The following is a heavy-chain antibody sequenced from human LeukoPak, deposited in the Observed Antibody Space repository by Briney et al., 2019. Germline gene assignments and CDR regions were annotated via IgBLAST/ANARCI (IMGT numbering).Heavy chain of an antibody. D-gene: IGHD3-10*01. CDR1: GGSFSGSF. CDR2: INHSGNT. V-gene: IGHV4-34*01. CDR3: ARVVLLWFGEPPTDWFDP. Sequence: SETLSLTCAVYGGSFSGSFWSWIRQPPGKGLEWIGGINHSGNTNYNPSLKSRVTISVDTSKNQFSLKLSSVTAADTAVYYCARVVLLWFGEPPTDWFDPWGQGTLVTVSS. J-gene: IGHJ5*02.